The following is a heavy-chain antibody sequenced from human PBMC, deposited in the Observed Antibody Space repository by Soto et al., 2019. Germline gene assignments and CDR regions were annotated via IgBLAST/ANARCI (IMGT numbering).Heavy chain of an antibody. CDR3: AISARGNYYDSSGLDLADAFDI. CDR1: GYTFTSYY. J-gene: IGHJ3*02. Sequence: AASVKVSCKASGYTFTSYYMHWVRQAPGQGLEWMGIINPSGGSTNYAQKFQGRVTMTRDTSTSTVYMELSSLRSEDTAVYYCAISARGNYYDSSGLDLADAFDIWGQGTMVTVSS. CDR2: INPSGGST. V-gene: IGHV1-46*01. D-gene: IGHD3-22*01.